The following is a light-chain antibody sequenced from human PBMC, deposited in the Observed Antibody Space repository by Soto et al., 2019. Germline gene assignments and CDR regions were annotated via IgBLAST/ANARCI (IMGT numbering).Light chain of an antibody. CDR2: AAS. Sequence: DIQMTQSPSSLSASVGDRVTITCRASQSISSFLNWYQQKPVKAPRLLISAASSLQSGVPSRFSASGSETDFTLTISSLQHEDFSTYYCHQSYSTPETFGQGTKVEIK. CDR1: QSISSF. CDR3: HQSYSTPET. V-gene: IGKV1-39*01. J-gene: IGKJ1*01.